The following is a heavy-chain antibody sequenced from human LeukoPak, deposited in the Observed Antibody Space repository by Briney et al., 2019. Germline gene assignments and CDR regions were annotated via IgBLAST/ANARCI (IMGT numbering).Heavy chain of an antibody. V-gene: IGHV1-18*01. J-gene: IGHJ6*02. CDR2: ISPYDGNT. D-gene: IGHD1-1*01. Sequence: ASVKVSCKASNYTFASYGLSWVRQAPGQGLQWVGWISPYDGNTDYAQRFQARVTMTIDRATRTVYMDLKRLRLDDTAVYYCVRVWPPNAVDRGMTYSYFNALDVWGQGTTVIVSS. CDR1: NYTFASYG. CDR3: VRVWPPNAVDRGMTYSYFNALDV.